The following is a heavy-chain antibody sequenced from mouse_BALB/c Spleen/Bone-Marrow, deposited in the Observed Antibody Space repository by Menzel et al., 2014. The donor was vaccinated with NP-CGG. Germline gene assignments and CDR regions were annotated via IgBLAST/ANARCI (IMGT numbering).Heavy chain of an antibody. CDR2: IYYSGTI. CDR1: GISITTGNYR. Sequence: VQLQQSGPGLVKPSQTVSLTCTVTGISITTGNYRWSWIRQFPGNKLEWIGFIYYSGTITYNPSLTSRTTITRDTSKNQFFLEMNSLTTEDTATYYCARAYYRYAKDYWGQGTSVTVSS. V-gene: IGHV3-5*02. J-gene: IGHJ4*01. CDR3: ARAYYRYAKDY. D-gene: IGHD2-14*01.